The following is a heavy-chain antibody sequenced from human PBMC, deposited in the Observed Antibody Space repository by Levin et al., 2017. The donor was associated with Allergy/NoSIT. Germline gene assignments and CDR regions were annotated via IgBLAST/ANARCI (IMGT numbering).Heavy chain of an antibody. J-gene: IGHJ4*02. CDR1: GYSFTNYW. V-gene: IGHV5-51*01. D-gene: IGHD5-24*01. CDR3: ARPSLEMTTTIQY. CDR2: IFPSDSDT. Sequence: GESLKISCKGSGYSFTNYWIGWVRQMPGKGLEWMGIIFPSDSDTRYSPSFQGQVTISADKSISTAYLQWSSLKASDTAIYYCARPSLEMTTTIQYWGQGTLVTVSS.